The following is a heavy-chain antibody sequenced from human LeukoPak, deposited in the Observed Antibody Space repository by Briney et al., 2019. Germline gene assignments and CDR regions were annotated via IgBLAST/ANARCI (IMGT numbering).Heavy chain of an antibody. D-gene: IGHD2-21*02. Sequence: PGGSLRLSCAASGFTFSSYAMSWVRQAPGKGLEWVSAISGSGGSTYYADSVKGRFTISRDNSKNTLYLQMNSLRAEDTAVYYCARVAYCGGDCYVFDYWGQGTLVTVSS. CDR1: GFTFSSYA. J-gene: IGHJ4*02. V-gene: IGHV3-23*01. CDR3: ARVAYCGGDCYVFDY. CDR2: ISGSGGST.